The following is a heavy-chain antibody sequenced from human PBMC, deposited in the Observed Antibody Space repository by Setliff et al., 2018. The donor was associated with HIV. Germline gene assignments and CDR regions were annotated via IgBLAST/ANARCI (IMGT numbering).Heavy chain of an antibody. CDR2: VSYGENI. Sequence: SETLSLTCTVSGGSISSSSYFWGWIRQPPGKGLEWIGSVSYGENIYYNPSLKSRVTISADTSKKQFSLKLSSVTAADTAVYYCARTSQEVVVVAATRPYYYYYMDVWGKGTTVTVSS. CDR1: GGSISSSSYF. V-gene: IGHV4-39*01. J-gene: IGHJ6*03. CDR3: ARTSQEVVVVAATRPYYYYYMDV. D-gene: IGHD2-15*01.